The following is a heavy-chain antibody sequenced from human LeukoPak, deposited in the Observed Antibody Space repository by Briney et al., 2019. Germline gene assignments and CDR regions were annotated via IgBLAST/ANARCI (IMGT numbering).Heavy chain of an antibody. D-gene: IGHD3-22*01. CDR2: ISGSGGST. Sequence: PGGSLRLSCAASGFTFSSYAMSWVRQAPGKGLEWVSAISGSGGSTYYADSVKGRFTISRDNSKNTLYLQMNSLRAEDTAVYYCAKARYYDSSGYNYFDYWGQGTLVTVSS. V-gene: IGHV3-23*01. J-gene: IGHJ4*02. CDR3: AKARYYDSSGYNYFDY. CDR1: GFTFSSYA.